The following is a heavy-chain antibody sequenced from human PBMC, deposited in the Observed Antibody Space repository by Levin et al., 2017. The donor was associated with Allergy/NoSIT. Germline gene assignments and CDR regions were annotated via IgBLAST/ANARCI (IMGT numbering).Heavy chain of an antibody. CDR3: ARGFSTYRGASSSWYGFYYYYYGMDV. CDR2: IYYSGST. CDR1: GGSISSGDYY. D-gene: IGHD6-13*01. J-gene: IGHJ6*02. V-gene: IGHV4-30-4*01. Sequence: SQTLSLTCTVSGGSISSGDYYWSWIRQPPGKGLEWIGYIYYSGSTYYNPSLKSRVTISVDTSKNQFSLKLSSVTAADTAVYYCARGFSTYRGASSSWYGFYYYYYGMDVWGQGTTVTVSS.